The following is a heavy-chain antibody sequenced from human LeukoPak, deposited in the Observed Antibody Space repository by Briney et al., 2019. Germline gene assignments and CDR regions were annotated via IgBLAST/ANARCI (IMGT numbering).Heavy chain of an antibody. J-gene: IGHJ6*02. CDR3: ARDNPDYYYGMDV. V-gene: IGHV3-53*01. Sequence: GGSLRLSCAASGFTVISNLMTWVRQSPGRGLEWLSSIYSGGATYYADSVKGRFTISRDNAKNSLYLQMNSLRAEDTAVYYCARDNPDYYYGMDVWGQGTTVTVSS. CDR2: IYSGGAT. CDR1: GFTVISNL.